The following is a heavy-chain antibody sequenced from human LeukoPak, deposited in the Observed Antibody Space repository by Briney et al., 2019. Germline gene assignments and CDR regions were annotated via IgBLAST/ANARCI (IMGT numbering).Heavy chain of an antibody. Sequence: WASVKVSCKASGYTFTSYAMNWVRQAPGQGLEWMGWINTNTGNPTYAQGFTGRFVFSLDTSVSTAYLQISSLKAEDTAVYYCAREGIAAAGTWGDYWGQGTLVTVSS. CDR1: GYTFTSYA. J-gene: IGHJ4*02. V-gene: IGHV7-4-1*02. CDR2: INTNTGNP. CDR3: AREGIAAAGTWGDY. D-gene: IGHD6-13*01.